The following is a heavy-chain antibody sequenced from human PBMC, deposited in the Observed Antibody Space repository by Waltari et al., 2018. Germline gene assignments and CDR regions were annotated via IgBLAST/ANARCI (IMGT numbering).Heavy chain of an antibody. CDR2: IWYDGSNK. Sequence: QVQLVESGGGVVQPGRSLRLSCAASGFTFSSYGLPWVRKAPGKGLEWVAVIWYDGSNKYYADSVKGRFTISRDNSKNTLYLQMNSLRAEDTAVYYCARGGCSGGSCFLLDAFDIWGQGTMVTVSS. V-gene: IGHV3-33*01. CDR1: GFTFSSYG. D-gene: IGHD2-15*01. J-gene: IGHJ3*02. CDR3: ARGGCSGGSCFLLDAFDI.